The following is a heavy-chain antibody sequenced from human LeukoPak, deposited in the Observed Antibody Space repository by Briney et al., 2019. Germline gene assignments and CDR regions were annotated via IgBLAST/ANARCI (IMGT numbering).Heavy chain of an antibody. J-gene: IGHJ4*02. V-gene: IGHV1-18*01. Sequence: ASVKVSCKASGYTFTSYAISWVRQAPGQGLEWMGWISGYNGNTNYAQNLQGRVTMTTDTSTSTAYTELRSLRSDDTAVYYCARDLWYSISSGFLDYWGQGTLVTVSS. CDR2: ISGYNGNT. CDR1: GYTFTSYA. D-gene: IGHD6-6*01. CDR3: ARDLWYSISSGFLDY.